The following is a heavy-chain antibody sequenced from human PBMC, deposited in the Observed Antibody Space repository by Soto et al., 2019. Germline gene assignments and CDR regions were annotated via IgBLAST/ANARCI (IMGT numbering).Heavy chain of an antibody. D-gene: IGHD2-15*01. CDR3: AALLGHCSGGTCFFRWFEP. Sequence: QLQLQESGPGLAKPSETLSLTCTVSGGSISSESYFWGWVRQPSGKGLEWVGTISYSGSPFFNPSLKGRATLSVDTSKNQFSLRLSAVTAADSAVYFCAALLGHCSGGTCFFRWFEPWGQGSLVTVSS. CDR1: GGSISSESYF. CDR2: ISYSGSP. J-gene: IGHJ5*02. V-gene: IGHV4-39*01.